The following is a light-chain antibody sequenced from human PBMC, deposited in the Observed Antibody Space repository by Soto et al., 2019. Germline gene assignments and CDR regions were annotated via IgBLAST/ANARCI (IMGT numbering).Light chain of an antibody. Sequence: QSVLTQPPSGSGAPGQRVTISCTGSSSNIGAGYDVHWYQQLPGRAHKLLIYGNTNRPSGVPDRFSGSKSGTSSSLAITGLQDEDEAYYYCLSFDRSLSGVFGGGTTLPVL. CDR3: LSFDRSLSGV. CDR2: GNT. J-gene: IGLJ2*01. CDR1: SSNIGAGYD. V-gene: IGLV1-40*01.